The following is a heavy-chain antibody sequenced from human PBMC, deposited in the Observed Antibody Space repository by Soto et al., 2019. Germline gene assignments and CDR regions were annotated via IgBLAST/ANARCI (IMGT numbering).Heavy chain of an antibody. CDR3: ATTAGYYYDSSGYYYRTFGY. CDR2: IYWDDDK. D-gene: IGHD3-22*01. J-gene: IGHJ4*02. V-gene: IGHV2-5*02. CDR1: GFSLSTSGVG. Sequence: SGPPLVNPPETLTLTCTFSGFSLSTSGVGVGWIRQPPGKALEWLALIYWDDDKRYSPSLKSRLTITKDTSKNQVVLTMTNMDPVDTATYYCATTAGYYYDSSGYYYRTFGYWGQGTLVTVSS.